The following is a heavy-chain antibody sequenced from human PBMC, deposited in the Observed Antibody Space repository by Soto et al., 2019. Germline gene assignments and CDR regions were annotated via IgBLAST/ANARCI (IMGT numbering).Heavy chain of an antibody. V-gene: IGHV3-23*01. CDR2: ISGSGGST. CDR3: AKSSRCSTSRQIPHAAFDI. Sequence: PGGSLTLSCAASGFSFSSYAMSWVRQAPGKGLEWVSAISGSGGSTYYADSVKGRFTISRDNSKNTLYLQMNSLRAEDTAVYYCAKSSRCSTSRQIPHAAFDIWGQGTMVTVSS. CDR1: GFSFSSYA. J-gene: IGHJ3*02. D-gene: IGHD2-2*01.